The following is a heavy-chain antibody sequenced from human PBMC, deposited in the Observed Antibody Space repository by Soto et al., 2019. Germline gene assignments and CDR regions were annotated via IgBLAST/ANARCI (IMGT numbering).Heavy chain of an antibody. CDR3: ARHPSYYDSSGYYGPFADC. CDR2: IYPGDSDT. Sequence: GESLKISCKGSGYSFISYWIGWVRQMPGKGLEWMGIIYPGDSDTRYSPSFQGQVTISADKSISTAYLQWSSLKASDTAMYYCARHPSYYDSSGYYGPFADCWGQGTLVTVSS. J-gene: IGHJ4*02. D-gene: IGHD3-22*01. CDR1: GYSFISYW. V-gene: IGHV5-51*01.